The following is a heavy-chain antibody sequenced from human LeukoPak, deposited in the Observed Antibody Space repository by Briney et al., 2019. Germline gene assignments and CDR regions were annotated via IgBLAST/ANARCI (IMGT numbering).Heavy chain of an antibody. CDR3: ARHPRLGYCSGGSCYPSWFDY. V-gene: IGHV1-46*01. Sequence: GTSVKVSCKASGYTFTSYYMHWVRQAPGQGLEWMGIINPSGGSTSYAQKFQGRVTMTRDMSTSTVYMELSSLRSEDTAVYYCARHPRLGYCSGGSCYPSWFDYWGQGTLVTVSS. CDR2: INPSGGST. D-gene: IGHD2-15*01. CDR1: GYTFTSYY. J-gene: IGHJ4*02.